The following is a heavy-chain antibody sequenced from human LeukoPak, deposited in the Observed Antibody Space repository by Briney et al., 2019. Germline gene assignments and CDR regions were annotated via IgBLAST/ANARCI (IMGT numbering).Heavy chain of an antibody. CDR3: AKSNVHDYGDYVLDY. Sequence: GGSLRLSCAASGFTFSSYGMHWVRQAPGKGLEWVAFIRYDGSNKYYADSVKGRFTISRDNSKNTLYLQMNSLRAEDTAVYYCAKSNVHDYGDYVLDYWGQGTLVTVSS. D-gene: IGHD4-17*01. CDR1: GFTFSSYG. J-gene: IGHJ4*02. CDR2: IRYDGSNK. V-gene: IGHV3-30*02.